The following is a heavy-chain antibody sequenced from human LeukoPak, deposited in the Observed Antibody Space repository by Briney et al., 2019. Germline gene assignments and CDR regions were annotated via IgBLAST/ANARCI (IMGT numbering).Heavy chain of an antibody. CDR2: ISAYNGNT. V-gene: IGHV1-18*01. J-gene: IGHJ5*02. Sequence: ASVKVSCKASGCTFSSYAISWVRQAPGQGLEWMGWISAYNGNTNYAQKLQGRVTMTTDTSTSTAYMELRSLRSDDTAVYYCARDSVTTLVVAAGTCFDPWGQGALVTVCS. CDR1: GCTFSSYA. CDR3: ARDSVTTLVVAAGTCFDP. D-gene: IGHD4-11*01.